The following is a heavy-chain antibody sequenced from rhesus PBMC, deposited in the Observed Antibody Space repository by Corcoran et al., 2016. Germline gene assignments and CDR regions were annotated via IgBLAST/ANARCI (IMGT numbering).Heavy chain of an antibody. CDR1: GGPISSSNW. D-gene: IGHD6-25*01. CDR3: ARSIAAAGNFDY. CDR2: ISGSSGST. V-gene: IGHV4-65*01. Sequence: QVQLQESGPGLVKPSETLSLTCAVSGGPISSSNWWSWVRQPPGKGLEWIGYISGSSGSTYYNPSLKSRVTISTDTSKNQFSLKLSSVTTADTAVYYCARSIAAAGNFDYWGQGVLVTVSS. J-gene: IGHJ4*01.